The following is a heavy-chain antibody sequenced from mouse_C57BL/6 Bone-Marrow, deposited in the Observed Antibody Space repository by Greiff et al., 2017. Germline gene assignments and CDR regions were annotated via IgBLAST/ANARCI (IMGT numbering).Heavy chain of an antibody. CDR1: GYTFTSYG. CDR2: IYPRSGNT. CDR3: ARVGILSAGFAY. J-gene: IGHJ3*01. D-gene: IGHD3-3*01. Sequence: QVQLQQSGAELARPGASVKLSCKASGYTFTSYGISWVKQRTGQGLEWIGEIYPRSGNTYYNEKFKGKATLTADKSSSTAYMELRSLTSEDSAVYFCARVGILSAGFAYWGQGTLVTVSA. V-gene: IGHV1-81*01.